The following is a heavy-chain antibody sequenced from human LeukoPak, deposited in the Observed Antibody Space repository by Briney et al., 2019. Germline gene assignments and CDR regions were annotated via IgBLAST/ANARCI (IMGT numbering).Heavy chain of an antibody. D-gene: IGHD3-10*01. V-gene: IGHV1-8*01. CDR1: GYTFTSYD. J-gene: IGHJ4*02. CDR2: MNPNSGNT. Sequence: GASVKVSCKASGYTFTSYDINWVRQATGQGLEWMGWMNPNSGNTGYAQKFQGRVTMTRNTSISTAYMELSSLRSEDTAVYYCARDKRGSHYFDYWGQGTLVTVSS. CDR3: ARDKRGSHYFDY.